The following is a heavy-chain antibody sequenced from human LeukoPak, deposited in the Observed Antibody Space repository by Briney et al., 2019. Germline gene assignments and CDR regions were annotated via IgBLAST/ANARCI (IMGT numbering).Heavy chain of an antibody. CDR2: ISYSSGSA. Sequence: PGGSLRLSCAASGFSFSSYAVSWVRQAPGKGLEWVSGISYSSGSAYYADSVKGRFTISRDNSKNTLYLQMNSLRAEDTAVYYCARSWLGEDFDYWGQGTLVTVSS. V-gene: IGHV3-23*01. J-gene: IGHJ4*02. D-gene: IGHD3-10*01. CDR3: ARSWLGEDFDY. CDR1: GFSFSSYA.